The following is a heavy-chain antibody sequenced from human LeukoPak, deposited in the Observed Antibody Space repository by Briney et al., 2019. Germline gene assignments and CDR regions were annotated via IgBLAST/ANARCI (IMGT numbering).Heavy chain of an antibody. V-gene: IGHV4-59*01. D-gene: IGHD3-22*01. Sequence: SETLSLTCTVSGGSISSYYWSWIRQPPGKGLEWIGYIYYSGSTNYNPSLKSRVTISVDTPKNQFSLKLSSVTAADTAVYYCARDYDSSGYDAFDIWGQGTMVTVSS. J-gene: IGHJ3*02. CDR2: IYYSGST. CDR3: ARDYDSSGYDAFDI. CDR1: GGSISSYY.